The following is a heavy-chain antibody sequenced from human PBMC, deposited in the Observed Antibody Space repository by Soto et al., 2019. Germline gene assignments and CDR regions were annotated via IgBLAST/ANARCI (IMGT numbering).Heavy chain of an antibody. V-gene: IGHV1-69*01. CDR2: IIPIFGTA. Sequence: QVQLVQSGAEVKKPGSSVKVSCKASGGTFSSYAISWVRQAPGQELEWMGGIIPIFGTANYAQKFQGRVTITADESTSTAYMELSSLRSEDTAVYYCAIGSRYYYDSSGYYAFDYWGQGTLVTVSS. CDR3: AIGSRYYYDSSGYYAFDY. CDR1: GGTFSSYA. D-gene: IGHD3-22*01. J-gene: IGHJ4*02.